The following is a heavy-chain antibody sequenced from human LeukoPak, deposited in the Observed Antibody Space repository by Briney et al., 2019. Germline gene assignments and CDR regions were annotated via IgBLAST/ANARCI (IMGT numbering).Heavy chain of an antibody. CDR2: IYYSGST. D-gene: IGHD3-10*01. Sequence: KPSETLSLTCTVSGGSISSGGYYWSWIRQHPGKGLEWIGYIYYSGSTYYNPSLKSRVTISVDTSKNQFSPKLSSVTAADTAVYYCARVGSGSYYRTFDYWGQGTLVTVSS. CDR3: ARVGSGSYYRTFDY. CDR1: GGSISSGGYY. V-gene: IGHV4-31*03. J-gene: IGHJ4*02.